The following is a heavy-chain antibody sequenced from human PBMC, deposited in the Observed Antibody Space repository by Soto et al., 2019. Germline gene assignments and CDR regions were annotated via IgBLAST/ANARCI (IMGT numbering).Heavy chain of an antibody. CDR2: ISNDGSNK. J-gene: IGHJ4*02. Sequence: QVHLVESGGGVVQPGRSLRLSCAASGFSFSTYGMHWVRQAPGKGLEWVAFISNDGSNKYYADSVKGRFTISRDNSKNTLYLQMNSLRAEDTAVYSCAKGFGNYSAFHYWGPATLVTVSS. V-gene: IGHV3-30*18. CDR3: AKGFGNYSAFHY. D-gene: IGHD1-26*01. CDR1: GFSFSTYG.